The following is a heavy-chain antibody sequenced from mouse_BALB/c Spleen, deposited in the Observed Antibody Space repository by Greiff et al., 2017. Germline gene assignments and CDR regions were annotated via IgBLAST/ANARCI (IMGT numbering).Heavy chain of an antibody. J-gene: IGHJ3*01. D-gene: IGHD1-1*01. CDR2: IWGDGST. CDR1: GFSLTGYG. Sequence: VKLQESGPGLVAPSQSLSITCTVSGFSLTGYGVNWVRQPPGKGLEWLGMIWGDGSTDYNSALKSRLSISKDNSKSQVFLKMNSLQTDDTARYYCARDHGSSPAWFAYWGQGTLVTVSA. V-gene: IGHV2-6-7*02. CDR3: ARDHGSSPAWFAY.